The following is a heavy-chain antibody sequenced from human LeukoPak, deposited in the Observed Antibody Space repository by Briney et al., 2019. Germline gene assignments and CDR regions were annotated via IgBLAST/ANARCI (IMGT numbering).Heavy chain of an antibody. CDR3: ARGYQRLGELSLPNH. CDR2: INTNTGNP. J-gene: IGHJ5*02. V-gene: IGHV7-4-1*02. Sequence: ASVKVSCKASGYTFTSYAMNWVRQAPGQGLEWMGWINTNTGNPTYAQGFTGRFVFSLDTSVSTTYLQISRLKAEDTAVYYCARGYQRLGELSLPNHWAQGTLVTVSS. D-gene: IGHD3-16*02. CDR1: GYTFTSYA.